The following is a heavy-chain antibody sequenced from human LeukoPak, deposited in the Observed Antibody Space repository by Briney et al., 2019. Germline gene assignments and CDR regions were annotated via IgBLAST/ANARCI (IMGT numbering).Heavy chain of an antibody. V-gene: IGHV4-59*01. CDR2: IFYSGST. Sequence: SETLSLTCTVPGGSISSYYWTWIRQPPGKRLEWIGYIFYSGSTNYNPSLKSRVTISVDTSKKQFSLKLSSVTAADTAVYYCARAVDIVATRYFDYWGQGTLVTVSS. CDR3: ARAVDIVATRYFDY. CDR1: GGSISSYY. J-gene: IGHJ4*02. D-gene: IGHD5-12*01.